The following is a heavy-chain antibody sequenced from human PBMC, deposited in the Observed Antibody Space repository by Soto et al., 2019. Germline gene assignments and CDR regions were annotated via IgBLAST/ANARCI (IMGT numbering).Heavy chain of an antibody. CDR2: ISGYNGNT. V-gene: IGHV1-18*01. CDR1: GYIFTNYG. D-gene: IGHD6-13*01. CDR3: ARGGSSWSAEYYQH. J-gene: IGHJ1*01. Sequence: QVRLVQSGAEVKKPGASVKVSCKASGYIFTNYGISWVRQAPGQGHEWMGWISGYNGNTQYAQTVQGRVTMTTDTSTSTDYMDLRSLSSADTAVYYCARGGSSWSAEYYQHWGQGTLVVVSS.